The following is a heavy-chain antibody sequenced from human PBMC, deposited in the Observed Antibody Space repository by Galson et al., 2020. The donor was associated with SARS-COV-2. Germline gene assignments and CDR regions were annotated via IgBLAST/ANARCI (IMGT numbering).Heavy chain of an antibody. J-gene: IGHJ6*02. CDR3: VRGRGYSGYAQGSYYGMDV. D-gene: IGHD5-12*01. V-gene: IGHV4-59*01. CDR2: IYYSGST. CDR1: GVSISRYY. Sequence: ETLSLTCTVSGVSISRYYWSWIRQPPGKGLAWIGYIYYSGSTSYNPPLKSRVTISVDTYKNQFTLKLSSLTAADTAVYYCVRGRGYSGYAQGSYYGMDVWGQGTTVTVSS.